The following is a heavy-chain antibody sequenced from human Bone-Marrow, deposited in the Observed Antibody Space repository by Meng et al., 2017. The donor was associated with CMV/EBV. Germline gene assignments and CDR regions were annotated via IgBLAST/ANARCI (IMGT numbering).Heavy chain of an antibody. CDR3: AREVVPAAIWPSYGMDV. D-gene: IGHD2-2*01. CDR2: IAYDGSKQ. CDR1: GFTFSNYA. J-gene: IGHJ6*02. V-gene: IGHV3-30*04. Sequence: GESLKISCAASGFTFSNYAMHWVRQAPGKGLEWVAIIAYDGSKQYYADSVKGRFTISRDNAKNSLYLQMNSLRAEDTAVYYCAREVVPAAIWPSYGMDVWGQGTTVTVSS.